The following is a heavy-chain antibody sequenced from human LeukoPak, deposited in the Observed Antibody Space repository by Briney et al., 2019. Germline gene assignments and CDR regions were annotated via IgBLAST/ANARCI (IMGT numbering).Heavy chain of an antibody. Sequence: SETLSLTCTVSGGSISSGSYYWSWIRQPAGKGLEWIGRIYTSGSTNYNPSLKSRVTISVDTSKNQFSLKLSSVTAADTAVYYCASLKAYGMAIIKDAFDIWGQGTMVTVSS. J-gene: IGHJ3*02. CDR1: GGSISSGSYY. V-gene: IGHV4-61*02. CDR3: ASLKAYGMAIIKDAFDI. D-gene: IGHD5-24*01. CDR2: IYTSGST.